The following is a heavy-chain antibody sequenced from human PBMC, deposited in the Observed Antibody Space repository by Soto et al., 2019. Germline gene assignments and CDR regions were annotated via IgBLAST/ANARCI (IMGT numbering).Heavy chain of an antibody. CDR3: AKDQLLYYYDSSGSVDAFDI. J-gene: IGHJ3*02. CDR1: GFTFRTYA. V-gene: IGHV3-23*01. Sequence: PGGSLRLSCAASGFTFRTYAMSWVRQAPGKGLEWVAAITGSGGSTYYADSVKGRFTISRDNSKNTLYLQMNSLRAEDTAVYYCAKDQLLYYYDSSGSVDAFDIWGQGTMVTVSS. D-gene: IGHD3-22*01. CDR2: ITGSGGST.